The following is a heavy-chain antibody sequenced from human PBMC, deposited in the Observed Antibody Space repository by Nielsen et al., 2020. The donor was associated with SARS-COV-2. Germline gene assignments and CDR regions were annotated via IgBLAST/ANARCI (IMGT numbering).Heavy chain of an antibody. CDR1: VYTFTSYY. CDR3: ARTFFYYDSSGYSP. CDR2: MNPNSGNT. J-gene: IGHJ5*02. V-gene: IGHV1-8*02. Sequence: ASVKVSCKASVYTFTSYYMHWVRQATGQGLEWMGWMNPNSGNTGYAQKFQGRVTMTRNTSISTAYMELSSLRSEDTAVYYCARTFFYYDSSGYSPWGQGTLVTVSS. D-gene: IGHD3-22*01.